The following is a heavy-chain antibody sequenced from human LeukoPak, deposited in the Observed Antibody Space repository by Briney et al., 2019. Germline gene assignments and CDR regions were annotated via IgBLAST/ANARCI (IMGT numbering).Heavy chain of an antibody. V-gene: IGHV3-7*01. CDR1: GFTFSSYW. J-gene: IGHJ5*02. CDR2: IKQDGSEK. D-gene: IGHD1-1*01. CDR3: ARVDWNDEWWFDP. Sequence: GGSLRLSCAASGFTFSSYWMTWVRRAPGKGLEWVANIKQDGSEKYYADFVKGRFSISRDKAKNSLYLQMSSLRAEDTAMYYCARVDWNDEWWFDPWGQGTLVTVSS.